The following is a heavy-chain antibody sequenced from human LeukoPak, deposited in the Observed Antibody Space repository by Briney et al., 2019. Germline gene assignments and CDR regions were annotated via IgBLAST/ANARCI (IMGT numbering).Heavy chain of an antibody. CDR1: GFTVSSNY. Sequence: QSGGSLRLSCAASGFTVSSNYMSWVRQAPGKGLEWVSMISSGGSTDYADSVKGRFTISRDNSKNTLDLQMNSLRAEDTAVYYCARRGHGYGSPFDYWGQGTLVTVSS. D-gene: IGHD5-18*01. CDR2: ISSGGST. J-gene: IGHJ4*02. CDR3: ARRGHGYGSPFDY. V-gene: IGHV3-66*04.